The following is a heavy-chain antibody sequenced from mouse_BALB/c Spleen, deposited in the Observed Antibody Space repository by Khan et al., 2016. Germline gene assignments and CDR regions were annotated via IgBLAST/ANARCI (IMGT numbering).Heavy chain of an antibody. D-gene: IGHD1-1*01. V-gene: IGHV3-2*02. J-gene: IGHJ2*01. CDR3: ARVYYYGKGYFDY. CDR1: GYSITSDYA. CDR2: ISYSGST. Sequence: EVQLQESGPGLVKPSQSLSLTCTVTGYSITSDYAWNWIRQFPGNKMEWMGYISYSGSTSYNPSLKSRISITRDTSKNQFFLQLNSVTTEDTATYGCARVYYYGKGYFDYWGQGTTLTVSS.